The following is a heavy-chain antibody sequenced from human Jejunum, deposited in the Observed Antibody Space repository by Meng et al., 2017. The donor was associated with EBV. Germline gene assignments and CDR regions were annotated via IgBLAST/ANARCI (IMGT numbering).Heavy chain of an antibody. D-gene: IGHD5-18*01. CDR2: VNPNSGVT. CDR3: ARPISGYTYYFDY. CDR1: GYTFTDYY. Sequence: QVQLVQSGKGVKESGASVKVSCKASGYTFTDYYLHWVRQAPGQGLEWMGRVNPNSGVTNYAEKFQGRVTMTRDTSISTSYMEVSRLTSDDTAVYYCARPISGYTYYFDYWGQGTLVTVSS. J-gene: IGHJ4*02. V-gene: IGHV1-2*06.